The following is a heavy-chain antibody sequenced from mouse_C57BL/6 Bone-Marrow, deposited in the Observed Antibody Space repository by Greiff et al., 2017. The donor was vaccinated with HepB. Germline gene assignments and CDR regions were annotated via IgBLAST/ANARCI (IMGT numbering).Heavy chain of an antibody. CDR1: GYTFTSYW. D-gene: IGHD3-2*02. J-gene: IGHJ4*01. V-gene: IGHV1-55*01. CDR2: IYPGSGST. Sequence: QVHVKQPGAELVKPGASVKMSCKASGYTFTSYWITWVKQRPGQGLEWIGDIYPGSGSTNYNEKFKSKATLTVDTSSSTAYMQLSSLTSEDSAVYYCARRRIRQLRPDYYAMDYWGQGTSVTVSS. CDR3: ARRRIRQLRPDYYAMDY.